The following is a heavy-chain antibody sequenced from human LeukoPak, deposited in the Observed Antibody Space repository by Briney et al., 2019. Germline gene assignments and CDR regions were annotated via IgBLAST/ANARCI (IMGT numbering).Heavy chain of an antibody. CDR2: IYPGDPDT. CDR3: ARSDRGYSYGLAFDY. CDR1: GYSFTSYW. D-gene: IGHD5-18*01. Sequence: GESLKISCKGSGYSFTSYWIGWVRQMPGKGLEWMGIIYPGDPDTRYSPSFQGQVTISADKSISTAYLQWSSLKASGTAMYYCARSDRGYSYGLAFDYWGQGTLVTVSS. V-gene: IGHV5-51*01. J-gene: IGHJ4*02.